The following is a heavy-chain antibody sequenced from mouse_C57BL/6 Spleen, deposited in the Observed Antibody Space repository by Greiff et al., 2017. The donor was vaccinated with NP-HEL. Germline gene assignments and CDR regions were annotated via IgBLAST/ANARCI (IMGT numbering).Heavy chain of an antibody. CDR2: ISSGSSTI. CDR3: ARRDYDGDWYFDV. Sequence: EVKLVESGGGLVKPGGSLKLSCAASGFTFSDYGMHWVRQAPEKGLEWVAYISSGSSTIYYADTVKGRFTISRDNAKNTLFLQMPSLRSEDTAMYYCARRDYDGDWYFDVWGTGTTVTVSS. J-gene: IGHJ1*03. CDR1: GFTFSDYG. V-gene: IGHV5-17*01. D-gene: IGHD2-4*01.